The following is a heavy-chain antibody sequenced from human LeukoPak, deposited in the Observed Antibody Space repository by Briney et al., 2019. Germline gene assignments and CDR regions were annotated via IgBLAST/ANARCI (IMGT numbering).Heavy chain of an antibody. Sequence: MASETLSLTCTVSGVSISYYYWSWIRQSPGKGLEWIGYVYYSGTTNYNPSLKCRVTISVDTSKNQFSLQLRSVTAADTAVYYCAREDPQTRVPEGMDVWGQGTTVTVSS. D-gene: IGHD4/OR15-4a*01. CDR2: VYYSGTT. J-gene: IGHJ6*02. V-gene: IGHV4-59*01. CDR1: GVSISYYY. CDR3: AREDPQTRVPEGMDV.